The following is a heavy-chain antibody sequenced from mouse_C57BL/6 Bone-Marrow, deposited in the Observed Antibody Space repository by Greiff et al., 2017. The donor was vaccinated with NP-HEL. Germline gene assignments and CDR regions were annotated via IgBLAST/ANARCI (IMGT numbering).Heavy chain of an antibody. CDR3: ASYYSNYVDY. J-gene: IGHJ2*01. D-gene: IGHD2-12*01. CDR1: GYTFTSYW. V-gene: IGHV1-64*01. Sequence: QVQLQQPGAELVKPGASVKLSCKASGYTFTSYWMHWVKQRPGQGLEWIGMIHPNSGSTNYNEKFKSKATLTVDKSSSTAYMQLSSLTAEDSAVYYCASYYSNYVDYWGQGTTLTVSS. CDR2: IHPNSGST.